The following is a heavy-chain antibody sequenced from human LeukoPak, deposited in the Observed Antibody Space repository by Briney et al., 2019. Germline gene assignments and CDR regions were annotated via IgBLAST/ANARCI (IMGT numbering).Heavy chain of an antibody. J-gene: IGHJ4*02. D-gene: IGHD4-11*01. Sequence: GGSLRLSCTASGFTFSNYWMMWVRHAPGKGLEWVANINEDGSEKYYADSVEGRFTISRDNAKNSLDLQMNSLRADDTAIYYCARSKIDYWGQGTLVTVSS. V-gene: IGHV3-7*01. CDR1: GFTFSNYW. CDR2: INEDGSEK. CDR3: ARSKIDY.